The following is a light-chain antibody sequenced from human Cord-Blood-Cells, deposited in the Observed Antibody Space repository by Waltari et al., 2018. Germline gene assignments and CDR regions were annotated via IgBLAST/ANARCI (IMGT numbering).Light chain of an antibody. Sequence: DIQMTQSPSSLSASVGARVTITCRASQSISSYLNWYQQKPGKAPKLLIYAASSLQSGVPSRFSGSGSGTDFTLTISSLQPEDFVTYYCQQSYSTLEYTFGQGTKLEIK. CDR2: AAS. J-gene: IGKJ2*01. V-gene: IGKV1-39*01. CDR3: QQSYSTLEYT. CDR1: QSISSY.